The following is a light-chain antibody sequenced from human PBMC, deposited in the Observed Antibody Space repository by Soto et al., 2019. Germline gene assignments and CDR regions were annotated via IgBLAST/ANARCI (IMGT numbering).Light chain of an antibody. CDR1: SSDVGSYNL. CDR3: YSCADM. V-gene: IGLV2-23*01. Sequence: QSALTQPDSVSGCPGQSITISFTGTSSDVGSYNLVSWYQQHPGKDPKFIIYEDNERPSGVSIRFSGSKSGNTASLTRSWLQAADEPDDFFYSCADMLGGGTQLTVL. CDR2: EDN. J-gene: IGLJ3*02.